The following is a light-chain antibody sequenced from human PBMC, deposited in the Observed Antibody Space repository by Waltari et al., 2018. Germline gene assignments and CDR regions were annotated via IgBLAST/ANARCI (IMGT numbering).Light chain of an antibody. J-gene: IGKJ3*01. CDR2: KAS. Sequence: DIQMTQSPSTVSASVGDRVNITCRASQSINRGWAWYQQKPGKAPKLLIHKASSLQSGVPSRFSGSGSGTEFTLNITSLQPDDFATYYCQHYNSFSALFTFGPGTQVDIK. V-gene: IGKV1-5*03. CDR3: QHYNSFSALFT. CDR1: QSINRG.